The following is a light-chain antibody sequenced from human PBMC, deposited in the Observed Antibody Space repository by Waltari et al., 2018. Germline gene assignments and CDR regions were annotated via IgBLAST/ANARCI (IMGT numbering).Light chain of an antibody. CDR3: QTGGHGTWV. CDR2: VNSDGSH. J-gene: IGLJ3*02. V-gene: IGLV4-69*01. Sequence: LVLTHSRSASARLGASATLTCTLCSGHSSNLITWPQQRPAKGPRYLMKVNSDGSHSKGDEIPDRFSGSSSGAERYLSISSLQSEDEGDYYCQTGGHGTWVFGGGTKLTVL. CDR1: SGHSSNL.